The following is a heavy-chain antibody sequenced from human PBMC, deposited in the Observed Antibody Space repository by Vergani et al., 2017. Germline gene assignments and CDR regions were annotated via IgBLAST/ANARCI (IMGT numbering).Heavy chain of an antibody. CDR3: ARGRIATAGPNFDY. CDR2: IYHSGST. Sequence: QVQLQESGPGLVKPSETLSLTCTVSGYSISSGYYWGWIRQPPGKGLEWIGSIYHSGSTYYNPSLKSRVTISVDTSKNQFSLKLSSVTAADTAVYYCARGRIATAGPNFDYWGQGTLVTVSS. D-gene: IGHD6-13*01. V-gene: IGHV4-38-2*02. J-gene: IGHJ4*02. CDR1: GYSISSGYY.